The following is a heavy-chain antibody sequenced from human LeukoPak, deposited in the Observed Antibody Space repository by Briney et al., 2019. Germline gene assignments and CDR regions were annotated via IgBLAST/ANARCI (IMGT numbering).Heavy chain of an antibody. Sequence: GGSLRLSCAASGFTFSSYAMHWVRQAPGKGLEWVAVISYDGSNKYYADSVKGRFTISRDNSKNTLYLQMNSLRAEDTAVYYCARGRGYCSSTSCHDHFDYWGQGTPVTVSS. J-gene: IGHJ4*02. CDR2: ISYDGSNK. CDR1: GFTFSSYA. D-gene: IGHD2-2*01. V-gene: IGHV3-30-3*01. CDR3: ARGRGYCSSTSCHDHFDY.